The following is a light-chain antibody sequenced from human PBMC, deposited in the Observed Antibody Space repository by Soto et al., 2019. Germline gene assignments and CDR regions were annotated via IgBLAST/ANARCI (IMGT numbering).Light chain of an antibody. J-gene: IGLJ3*02. Sequence: QSVLTQPPSASGTPGQTGTLSSSGSSSNIATNYVSWYQQLPGTAPKLLIYGNNQRTSGVPHGVSGSMSGTSASLAISGLRSEDEADYYCAAWDDSLSGVVFGGGTKLTVL. CDR1: SSNIATNY. CDR3: AAWDDSLSGVV. CDR2: GNN. V-gene: IGLV1-47*01.